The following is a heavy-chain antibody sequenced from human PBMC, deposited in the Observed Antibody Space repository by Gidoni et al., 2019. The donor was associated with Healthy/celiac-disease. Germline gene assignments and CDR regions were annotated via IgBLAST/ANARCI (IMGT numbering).Heavy chain of an antibody. D-gene: IGHD4-17*01. V-gene: IGHV5-51*01. Sequence: ELLPAQCGAVVKKPGRCLTISCTGSACRFTNYWIGWVRQMPGKGLEWMGVIYPGGSDIRYSPSFQDQGTISADESISTTYLQWSSLKAAETAMYYCARRLRLGPERFDHWGQGTLVTVSS. CDR3: ARRLRLGPERFDH. CDR2: IYPGGSDI. J-gene: IGHJ5*02. CDR1: ACRFTNYW.